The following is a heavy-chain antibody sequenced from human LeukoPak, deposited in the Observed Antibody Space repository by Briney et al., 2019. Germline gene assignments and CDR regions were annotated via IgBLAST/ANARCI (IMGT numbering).Heavy chain of an antibody. Sequence: PGSSVKVSCKASGGTFSSYAISWVRQAPGQGLEWMGGIIPIFGTANYAQKFQGRVTITADKSTSTAYMELSSLRSEDTAVYYCARYRRSGWVYYYYMDVWGKGTTVTISS. CDR2: IIPIFGTA. D-gene: IGHD6-19*01. CDR1: GGTFSSYA. J-gene: IGHJ6*03. CDR3: ARYRRSGWVYYYYMDV. V-gene: IGHV1-69*06.